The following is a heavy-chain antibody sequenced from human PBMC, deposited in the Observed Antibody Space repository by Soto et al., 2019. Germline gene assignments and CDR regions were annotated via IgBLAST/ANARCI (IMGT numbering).Heavy chain of an antibody. J-gene: IGHJ4*02. V-gene: IGHV3-74*01. CDR3: ARAGWYRFDY. Sequence: EVQLVESGGGLVQPGGSLRLSCAXSGFTFSNYWVHWVRQAPGKGLMWVSRINSDGTTINYADSVEGRFTISRDNAKNTLFLQMNSLRVEDTAVYYCARAGWYRFDYWGQGTLVTVSS. D-gene: IGHD6-19*01. CDR2: INSDGTTI. CDR1: GFTFSNYW.